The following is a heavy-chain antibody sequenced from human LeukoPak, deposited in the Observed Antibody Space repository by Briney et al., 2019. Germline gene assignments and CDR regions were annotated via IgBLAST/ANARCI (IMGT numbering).Heavy chain of an antibody. CDR3: AREDAGVRDAFDI. D-gene: IGHD2-8*01. CDR2: INPNSGGT. J-gene: IGHJ3*02. V-gene: IGHV1-2*02. Sequence: GASVKVSCTASGYTFTDYYLNWVRQAPGQGLEWMGWINPNSGGTNYAQTFQRRRTTTRDPSTRTAYMELGRLRSDDTAVYYCAREDAGVRDAFDIWGQGTMVTVSS. CDR1: GYTFTDYY.